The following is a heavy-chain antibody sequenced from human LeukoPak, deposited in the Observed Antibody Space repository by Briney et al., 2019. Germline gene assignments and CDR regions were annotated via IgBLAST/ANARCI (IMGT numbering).Heavy chain of an antibody. Sequence: ASVKVSCKASGYTFTSYAMNWVRQAPGQGLEWMGWINTNTGNPTYAQGFTGRFVFSLDTSVSTAYLQISSLKAEDTAVYYCARVSDRYDSSGYYGGAPRYGGQGTLVTVSA. J-gene: IGHJ4*02. D-gene: IGHD3-22*01. V-gene: IGHV7-4-1*02. CDR2: INTNTGNP. CDR3: ARVSDRYDSSGYYGGAPRY. CDR1: GYTFTSYA.